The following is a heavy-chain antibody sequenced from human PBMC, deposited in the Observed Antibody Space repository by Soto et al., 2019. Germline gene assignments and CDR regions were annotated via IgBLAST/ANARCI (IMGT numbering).Heavy chain of an antibody. Sequence: SETLSLTCTFSGVSISSYYWSWIRQPPGKGLEWIGYIYYSGSTNYNPSLKSRVTISVDTSKNQFSLKLSSVTAADTAVYYCARVLPYNWNYYYMDVWGKGTTVTVSS. CDR3: ARVLPYNWNYYYMDV. CDR2: IYYSGST. V-gene: IGHV4-59*01. D-gene: IGHD1-20*01. CDR1: GVSISSYY. J-gene: IGHJ6*03.